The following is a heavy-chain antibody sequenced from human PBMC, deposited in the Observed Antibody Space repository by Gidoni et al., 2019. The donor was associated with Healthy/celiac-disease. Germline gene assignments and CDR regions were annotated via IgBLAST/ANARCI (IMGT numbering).Heavy chain of an antibody. CDR3: ARSPGYSGYDSLNY. Sequence: QFQLQHWGPDRLNPSEPLSLTCSFYVWSFSGYYWSWFRQPPGKGLEWIGEINHSGSTNYNPSLKSRVTISVDTSKNQFSLKLSSVTAADTAVYYCARSPGYSGYDSLNYWGQGTLVTVSS. D-gene: IGHD5-12*01. CDR1: VWSFSGYY. V-gene: IGHV4-34*01. J-gene: IGHJ4*02. CDR2: INHSGST.